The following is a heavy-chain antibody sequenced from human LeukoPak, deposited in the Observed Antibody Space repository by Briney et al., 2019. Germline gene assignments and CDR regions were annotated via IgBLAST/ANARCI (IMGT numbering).Heavy chain of an antibody. V-gene: IGHV1-2*02. J-gene: IGHJ6*03. CDR3: ARGYYYYMDV. CDR1: GYTFTGYN. Sequence: ASVNVSCKASGYTFTGYNMHWVRQAPGQGLAWMGWINPNSGGTNHAQKFQGRVTMTRDTSISAAYMELSRLRSDDTAVYYCARGYYYYMDVWGKGTTVTVSS. CDR2: INPNSGGT.